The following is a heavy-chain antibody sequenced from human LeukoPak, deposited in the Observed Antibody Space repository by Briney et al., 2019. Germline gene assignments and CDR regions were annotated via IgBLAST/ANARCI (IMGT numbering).Heavy chain of an antibody. CDR3: ARVGTAGNYFDY. V-gene: IGHV4-31*03. D-gene: IGHD1-1*01. J-gene: IGHJ4*02. CDR2: IYYSGST. Sequence: SQTLSLTCTVSGGSISSGGYYWSWIRQHPGKGLERIGYIYYSGSTYYNPSLKSRVTISVDTSRNQFSLKLSSVTAADTAVYYCARVGTAGNYFDYWGQGTLVTVSS. CDR1: GGSISSGGYY.